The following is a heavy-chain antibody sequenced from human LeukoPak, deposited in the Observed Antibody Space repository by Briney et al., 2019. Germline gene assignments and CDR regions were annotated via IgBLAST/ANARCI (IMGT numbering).Heavy chain of an antibody. V-gene: IGHV3-30*18. D-gene: IGHD4-17*01. Sequence: GGSLRLSCAASGFTFSSYGMHWVRQAPGKGLEWVAVISYDGSNKYYADSVKGRFTISRDNSKNTLYLQMNSLRAEDTAVYYCAKDIGGTVTSDYWGQGTLVTASS. J-gene: IGHJ4*02. CDR1: GFTFSSYG. CDR3: AKDIGGTVTSDY. CDR2: ISYDGSNK.